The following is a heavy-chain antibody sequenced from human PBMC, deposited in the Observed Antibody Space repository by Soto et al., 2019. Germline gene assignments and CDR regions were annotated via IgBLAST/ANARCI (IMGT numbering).Heavy chain of an antibody. CDR3: ARQPSVVYAISARRGLDV. CDR1: GGSLSRSNDY. CDR2: IHHSGST. V-gene: IGHV4-39*01. D-gene: IGHD2-8*02. J-gene: IGHJ6*02. Sequence: SETLSLTCTVSGGSLSRSNDYWDWIRQPPGKGLEWIGNIHHSGSTYYNPSLKSRLTISVDTSKNQFSLKLTSVTAADTAVYYCARQPSVVYAISARRGLDVWGQGTTVTVSS.